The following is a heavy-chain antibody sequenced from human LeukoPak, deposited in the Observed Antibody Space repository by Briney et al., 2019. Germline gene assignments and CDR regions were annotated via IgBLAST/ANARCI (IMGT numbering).Heavy chain of an antibody. D-gene: IGHD5-18*01. J-gene: IGHJ5*01. CDR1: GGSISSYY. CDR3: ARHVGYGTNWFDP. CDR2: IYYSGST. V-gene: IGHV4-59*08. Sequence: PAETLSLTCTVSGGSISSYYWSWIRQPPGKGLEWIGYIYYSGSTNYNPSLKSRVTISVDTSKNQFSLKLRSLTAADTAVYYCARHVGYGTNWFDPWGQGSLLTVPS.